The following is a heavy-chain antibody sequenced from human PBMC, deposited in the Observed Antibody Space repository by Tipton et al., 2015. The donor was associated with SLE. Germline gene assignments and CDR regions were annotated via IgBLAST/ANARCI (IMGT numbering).Heavy chain of an antibody. CDR2: ITSSGNTI. J-gene: IGHJ3*02. CDR3: ARGGGSWHRAFDI. Sequence: GSLRLSCEVSGFTFNTYNMNWVRQAPGKGLEWISHITSSGNTIYYADSVRGRFTISRDNGRNSLGLQMNSLRAEDTAVYYCARGGGSWHRAFDIWGQGTVVTVSS. D-gene: IGHD6-13*01. CDR1: GFTFNTYN. V-gene: IGHV3-48*01.